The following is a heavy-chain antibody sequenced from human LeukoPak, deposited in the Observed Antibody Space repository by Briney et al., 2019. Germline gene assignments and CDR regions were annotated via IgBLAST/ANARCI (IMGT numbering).Heavy chain of an antibody. CDR2: IQFDGSDI. CDR3: AKEKQLEPFDC. CDR1: GFTFSNYG. D-gene: IGHD1-1*01. J-gene: IGHJ4*02. V-gene: IGHV3-30*02. Sequence: GGSLKLSCAASGFTFSNYGVHWVRQAPGKGLEWVAFIQFDGSDIFYADSVKGRFSVSRDNSKNTLYLQMNSLRAEDTAVYYCAKEKQLEPFDCWGQGTLVTVSS.